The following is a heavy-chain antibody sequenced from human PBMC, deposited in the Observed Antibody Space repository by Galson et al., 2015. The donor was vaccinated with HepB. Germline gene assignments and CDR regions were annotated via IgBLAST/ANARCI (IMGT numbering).Heavy chain of an antibody. J-gene: IGHJ4*02. CDR2: IFTAGNT. Sequence: SLRLSCAASGFTVTSDFMNWVRQAPGKGPEWVSIIFTAGNTYYADSVKGRFTMSRDNSKNALYLEMNNLRDEDTAVYYCARGGDGFEYWGQGTLVTVSS. V-gene: IGHV3-66*01. D-gene: IGHD2-21*02. CDR3: ARGGDGFEY. CDR1: GFTVTSDF.